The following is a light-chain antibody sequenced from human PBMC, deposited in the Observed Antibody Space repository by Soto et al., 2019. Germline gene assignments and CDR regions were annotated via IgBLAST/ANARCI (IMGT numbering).Light chain of an antibody. V-gene: IGKV1-12*01. Sequence: GDRVIITCRASQDINDWLAWYQQKPGNAPKFLIYAASSLQSGVPSRFSGSGSGTDFTLTISGLQPEDLATYYCQQANSFPWTFGQGTKVDIK. J-gene: IGKJ1*01. CDR3: QQANSFPWT. CDR1: QDINDW. CDR2: AAS.